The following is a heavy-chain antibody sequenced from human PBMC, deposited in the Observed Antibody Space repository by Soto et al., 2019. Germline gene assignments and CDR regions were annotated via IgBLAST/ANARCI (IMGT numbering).Heavy chain of an antibody. CDR3: ARGGGYYNYYYYGMDV. V-gene: IGHV1-46*01. Sequence: ASVKVSCKASGYTFTSYYMHWVRQAPGQGLEWMGIINPSGGSTSYAQKFQGRVTMTRDTSTSTVYMELSSLRSEDTAVYYCARGGGYYNYYYYGMDVWGQGTTVTVSS. CDR2: INPSGGST. CDR1: GYTFTSYY. J-gene: IGHJ6*02. D-gene: IGHD1-26*01.